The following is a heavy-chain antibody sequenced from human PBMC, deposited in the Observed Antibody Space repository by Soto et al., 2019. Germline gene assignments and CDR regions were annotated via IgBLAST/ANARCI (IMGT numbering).Heavy chain of an antibody. V-gene: IGHV3-49*03. CDR1: GFTFGDYA. CDR3: TRDIPENDFWSGYRITYYFDY. D-gene: IGHD3-3*01. CDR2: IRSKAYGGTT. J-gene: IGHJ4*02. Sequence: GGSLRLSCTASGFTFGDYAMSWFRQAPGKGLEWVGFIRSKAYGGTTEYAASVKGRFTISRDDSKSIAFLKMNSLKTEDTAVYYCTRDIPENDFWSGYRITYYFDYWGQGTLVTVSS.